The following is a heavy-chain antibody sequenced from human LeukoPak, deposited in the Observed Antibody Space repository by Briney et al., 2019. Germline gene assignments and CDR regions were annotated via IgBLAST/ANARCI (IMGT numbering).Heavy chain of an antibody. CDR3: ARVGTDGLNWFDP. CDR2: INPNSGGT. Sequence: ASVKVSCKSSGYIFTGYYIHWVRQAPGQGLEWMGWINPNSGGTNSVQRFQGRVTMTRDTSISTAYMELSRLRSDDTAVYYCARVGTDGLNWFDPWGQGTLVTVSS. D-gene: IGHD7-27*01. V-gene: IGHV1-2*02. J-gene: IGHJ5*02. CDR1: GYIFTGYY.